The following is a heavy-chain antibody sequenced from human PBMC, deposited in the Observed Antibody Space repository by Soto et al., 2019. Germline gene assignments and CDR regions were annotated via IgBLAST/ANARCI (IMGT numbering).Heavy chain of an antibody. V-gene: IGHV3-49*04. J-gene: IGHJ6*02. CDR2: IRSKAYGGTT. CDR1: GFTFGDYA. D-gene: IGHD2-15*01. CDR3: TRVVDGPPSLDV. Sequence: HPGGSLRLSCTASGFTFGDYAMSWVRQAPGKGLEWVGFIRSKAYGGTTEYAASVKGRFTISRDDSKSIAYLQMNSLKTEDTAVYYCTRVVDGPPSLDVWGQGTTVTVSS.